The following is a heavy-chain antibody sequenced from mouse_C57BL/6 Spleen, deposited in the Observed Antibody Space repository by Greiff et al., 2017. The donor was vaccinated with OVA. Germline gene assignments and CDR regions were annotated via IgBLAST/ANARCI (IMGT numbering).Heavy chain of an antibody. D-gene: IGHD1-1*01. Sequence: QVQLQQSGAELVRPGASVKLSCKASGYTFTDYYINWVKQRPGQGLEWIARIYPGSGNTYYNEKFKGKATLTAEKSSSTAYMQLSSLTSEDSAVYFCARSAYGSPFAYWGQGTLVTVSA. CDR3: ARSAYGSPFAY. CDR2: IYPGSGNT. J-gene: IGHJ3*01. V-gene: IGHV1-76*01. CDR1: GYTFTDYY.